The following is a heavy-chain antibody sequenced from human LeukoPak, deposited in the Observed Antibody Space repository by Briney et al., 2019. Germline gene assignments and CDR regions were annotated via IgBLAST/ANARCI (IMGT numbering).Heavy chain of an antibody. CDR1: GYTFTSYD. J-gene: IGHJ4*02. CDR2: MNPNSGNT. V-gene: IGHV1-8*03. D-gene: IGHD3-22*01. Sequence: VASVKVSCKASGYTFTSYDINWVRQATGQGLEWMGWMNPNSGNTGYAQKFQGRVTITRNTSISTAYMELSSLRSEDTAVYYCARALLPNSSGNDREFDYWGQGALVTVSS. CDR3: ARALLPNSSGNDREFDY.